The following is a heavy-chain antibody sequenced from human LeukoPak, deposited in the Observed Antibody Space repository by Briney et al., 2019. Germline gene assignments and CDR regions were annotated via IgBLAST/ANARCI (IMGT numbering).Heavy chain of an antibody. CDR1: GFTFSSYA. J-gene: IGHJ4*02. V-gene: IGHV3-23*01. D-gene: IGHD4-17*01. CDR2: ISGSGGST. Sequence: GGSLRLSCAASGFTFSSYAMSWVRQAPGKGLEWVSAISGSGGSTYYADSVKGRLTISRDNSKNTLYLQMNSLRAEDTAVYYCAKLNHDYGDYVGYFDYWGQGTLVTVSS. CDR3: AKLNHDYGDYVGYFDY.